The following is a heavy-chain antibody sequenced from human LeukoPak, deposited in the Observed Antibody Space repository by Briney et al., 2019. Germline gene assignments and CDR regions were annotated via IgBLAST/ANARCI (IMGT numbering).Heavy chain of an antibody. D-gene: IGHD6-25*01. CDR1: GFIFGSYG. CDR3: ARDQRDYYYYYMDV. V-gene: IGHV3-7*01. Sequence: GGTLRLSCAASGFIFGSYGMSWVRPAPGKGLEWVANIKQEGSEKYYVDSVKGRFTISRDNAKNSLYLQMNSLRAEDTAVYYCARDQRDYYYYYMDVWGKGTTVTVSS. J-gene: IGHJ6*03. CDR2: IKQEGSEK.